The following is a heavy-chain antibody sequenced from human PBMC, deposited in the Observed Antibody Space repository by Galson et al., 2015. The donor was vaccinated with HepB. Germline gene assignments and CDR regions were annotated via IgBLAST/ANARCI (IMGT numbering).Heavy chain of an antibody. J-gene: IGHJ6*02. V-gene: IGHV3-21*01. D-gene: IGHD1-1*01. CDR3: ARDLVGPTGYYYYGMDV. CDR1: GFTFSSYS. Sequence: SLRLSCAASGFTFSSYSMNWVRQAPGKGLEWVSSISSSSSYIYYADSVKGRFTISRDNAKNSLYLQMNSPRAEDTAVYYCARDLVGPTGYYYYGMDVWGQGTTVTVSS. CDR2: ISSSSSYI.